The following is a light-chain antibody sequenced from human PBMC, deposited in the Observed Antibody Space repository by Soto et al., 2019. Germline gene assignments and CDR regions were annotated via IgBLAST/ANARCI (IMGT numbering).Light chain of an antibody. CDR3: QQYHRSPVT. V-gene: IGKV1-5*03. J-gene: IGKJ4*01. Sequence: DIQMTQSPSTLSAFVGDRVTITCRASQSINSWLAWYQQKPGKAPNLLIYKASNLESGAPSRFSGSGSGTEFTLTISRVEPDDVATYYCQQYHRSPVTFGGGTKVEIK. CDR1: QSINSW. CDR2: KAS.